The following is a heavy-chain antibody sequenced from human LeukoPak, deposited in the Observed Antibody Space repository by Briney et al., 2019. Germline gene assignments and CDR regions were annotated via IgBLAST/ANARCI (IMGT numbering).Heavy chain of an antibody. J-gene: IGHJ4*02. CDR2: ISGSGGST. V-gene: IGHV3-23*01. Sequence: GGSLRLSCAASGFTFSAYAMSWVRQAPGKGLEWVSVISGSGGSTYYADSVKGRFTISRDNSKKTLYLQVNSLRAEDTAVYYCAKDRFLGGYNYGYDHWGQGTLATVSS. CDR3: AKDRFLGGYNYGYDH. CDR1: GFTFSAYA. D-gene: IGHD5-24*01.